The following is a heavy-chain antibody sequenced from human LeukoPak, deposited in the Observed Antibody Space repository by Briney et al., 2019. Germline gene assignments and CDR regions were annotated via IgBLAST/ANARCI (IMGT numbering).Heavy chain of an antibody. CDR2: IYYSGST. J-gene: IGHJ4*02. CDR1: GGSISSYY. Sequence: SETLSLTCTVSGGSISSYYWSWLRQPPGKGLEWIGYIYYSGSTNYNPSLKSRVTISVDTSKNQFSLKLSSVTAADTAVYYCATFSGQQLVPYYFDYWGQGTLVTVSS. CDR3: ATFSGQQLVPYYFDY. D-gene: IGHD6-13*01. V-gene: IGHV4-59*01.